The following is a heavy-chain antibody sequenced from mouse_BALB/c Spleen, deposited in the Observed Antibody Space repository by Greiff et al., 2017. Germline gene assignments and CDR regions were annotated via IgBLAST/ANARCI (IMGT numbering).Heavy chain of an antibody. Sequence: EVMLVESGGGLVKPGGSLKLSCAASGFTFSSYAMSWVRQTPEKRLEWVASISSGGSTYYPDSVKGRFTISRDNARNILYLQMSSLRSEDTAMYYCAREEGLLRFYFDYWGQGTTLTVSS. J-gene: IGHJ2*01. CDR1: GFTFSSYA. CDR2: ISSGGST. V-gene: IGHV5-6-5*01. D-gene: IGHD1-1*01. CDR3: AREEGLLRFYFDY.